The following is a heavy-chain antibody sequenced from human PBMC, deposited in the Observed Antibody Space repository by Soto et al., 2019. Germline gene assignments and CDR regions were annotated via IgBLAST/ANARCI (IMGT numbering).Heavy chain of an antibody. J-gene: IGHJ5*02. Sequence: PGGSLRLSCAASGFTFSSYAMHWVRQAPGKGLEWVAVISYDGSNKYYADSVKGRFTISRDNSKNTLYLQMNSLRAEDTAVYYCARDQGKGGSSWYPVWFDPWGQGTLVTVSS. D-gene: IGHD6-13*01. CDR1: GFTFSSYA. V-gene: IGHV3-30-3*01. CDR3: ARDQGKGGSSWYPVWFDP. CDR2: ISYDGSNK.